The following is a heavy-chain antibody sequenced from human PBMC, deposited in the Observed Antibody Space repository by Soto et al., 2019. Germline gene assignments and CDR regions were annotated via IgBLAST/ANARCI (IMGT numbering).Heavy chain of an antibody. CDR3: ARDPPQKTVYYFNGLDV. Sequence: EVQLVESGGGLVQPGGSLRLSCAASGFIFSTYDMNWVRQAPGKGLEWVSYISGSSATILYTDSVKGRFTISRDNAKNSLYLQMNSLRDEDTAVYYCARDPPQKTVYYFNGLDVWGQGTTVTVSS. CDR2: ISGSSATI. J-gene: IGHJ6*02. D-gene: IGHD4-17*01. CDR1: GFIFSTYD. V-gene: IGHV3-48*02.